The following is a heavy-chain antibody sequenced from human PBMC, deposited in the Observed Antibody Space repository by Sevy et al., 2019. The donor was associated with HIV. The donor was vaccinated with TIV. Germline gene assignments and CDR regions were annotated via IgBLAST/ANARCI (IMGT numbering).Heavy chain of an antibody. CDR2: SNEYGSTT. J-gene: IGHJ6*02. V-gene: IGHV3-74*01. CDR3: ARDIGGLGSF. CDR1: GFTFSSYW. Sequence: GGSLRLSCAASGFTFSSYWMHWVRQAPGKGLVWVSRSNEYGSTTNYADSVKGRFTISRDNAKNTLYLQMHSLRAEDTAVYDCARDIGGLGSFWGQGTTVSVSS. D-gene: IGHD3-16*01.